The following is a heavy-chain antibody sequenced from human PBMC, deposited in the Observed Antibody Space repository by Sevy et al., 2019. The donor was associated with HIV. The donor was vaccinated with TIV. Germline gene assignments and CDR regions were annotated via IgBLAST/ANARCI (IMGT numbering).Heavy chain of an antibody. V-gene: IGHV3-72*01. Sequence: GGSLRLSCVASGFTFNDHYMDWVRQAPGKGLEWVGRSRNKANGYTTEYAASVKGRFTVSRDDSKNSVYLQMISLKTEDTAVYYCARSDSSGYSSLDYWGQGTLVTVSS. J-gene: IGHJ4*02. CDR3: ARSDSSGYSSLDY. D-gene: IGHD3-22*01. CDR2: SRNKANGYTT. CDR1: GFTFNDHY.